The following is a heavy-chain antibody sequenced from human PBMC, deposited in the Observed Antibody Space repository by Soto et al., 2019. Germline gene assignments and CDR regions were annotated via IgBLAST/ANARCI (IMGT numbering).Heavy chain of an antibody. CDR3: ARDRDSDTFFPYFYGMDV. V-gene: IGHV3-48*03. D-gene: IGHD3-16*01. CDR2: ISSSAKTI. CDR1: GFAFSSYE. Sequence: GGSLRLSCAASGFAFSSYEMNWVRQAPGKGLEWVSYISSSAKTIYYADSVKGRFTISRDNAKSSLYLQMNSLRAEDAAVYYCARDRDSDTFFPYFYGMDVWGQGTTVTVSS. J-gene: IGHJ6*02.